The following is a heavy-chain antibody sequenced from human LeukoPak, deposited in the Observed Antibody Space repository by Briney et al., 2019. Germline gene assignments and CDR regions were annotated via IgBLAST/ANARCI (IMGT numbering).Heavy chain of an antibody. CDR1: GVSITNND. CDR3: ARDRSAAPADY. Sequence: SETLSLTCTVSGVSITNNDWAWIRQPPGKGLEWIGYTHDSGDSNYNPSLRSRVTISIATSKNQFSLKLTSVTAADTAVYYCARDRSAAPADYWGQGTLVTVSS. V-gene: IGHV4-59*13. CDR2: THDSGDS. D-gene: IGHD6-13*01. J-gene: IGHJ4*02.